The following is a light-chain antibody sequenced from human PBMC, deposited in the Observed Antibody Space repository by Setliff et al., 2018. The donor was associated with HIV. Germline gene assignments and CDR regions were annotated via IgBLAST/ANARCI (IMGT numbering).Light chain of an antibody. V-gene: IGLV2-14*03. CDR2: GVS. J-gene: IGLJ1*01. Sequence: SALSQPASVSGSPGQSITISCTGTSSDVGGYNYVSWYQQRPGKAPELVIFGVSNRPSGVSNRFSGSKSGNTASLTISGLQPEDEADYFCSSYTSYSTSVFGTGTKVTVL. CDR1: SSDVGGYNY. CDR3: SSYTSYSTSV.